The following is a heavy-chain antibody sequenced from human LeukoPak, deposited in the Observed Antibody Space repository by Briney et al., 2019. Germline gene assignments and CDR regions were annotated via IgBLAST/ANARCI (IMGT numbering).Heavy chain of an antibody. CDR2: ISGSGDST. Sequence: GGSLRLSCAASGFTFSSYAMSWVRQAPGKGVEWVSAISGSGDSTYYGDSVKGRFTISRDNSKNPLYLQMNSLRAQHTAVYYCAKTRPLDSSSWSHGDYWGQGTLVTVSS. CDR3: AKTRPLDSSSWSHGDY. V-gene: IGHV3-23*01. CDR1: GFTFSSYA. D-gene: IGHD6-13*01. J-gene: IGHJ4*02.